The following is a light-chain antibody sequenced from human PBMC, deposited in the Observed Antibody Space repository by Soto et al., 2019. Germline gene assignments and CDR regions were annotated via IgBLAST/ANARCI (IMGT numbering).Light chain of an antibody. V-gene: IGKV1-27*01. J-gene: IGKJ1*01. CDR1: QGISNY. Sequence: DIHITHSPSSLSLSSVDRVTITRRASQGISNYLAWYQQRPGKVPKLLIYTASTLQSGVPSRFSGSGSGAEFTLTISSLQPEDVATYYCQKYNSAPWTFGQGTKVDI. CDR2: TAS. CDR3: QKYNSAPWT.